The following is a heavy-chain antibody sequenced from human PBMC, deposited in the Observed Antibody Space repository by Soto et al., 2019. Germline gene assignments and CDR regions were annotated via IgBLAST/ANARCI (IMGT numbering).Heavy chain of an antibody. V-gene: IGHV1-18*01. CDR3: ARSWVTGKGGIDV. Sequence: QVQLVQSGAEVKKPGASVKVSCKASGYTFTSYGLSWVRQAPGQGIEWMGWINGYTGNTNYAQKFQGRVTMTTDTSTNTAYLDLWTLIFDDTAVYYCARSWVTGKGGIDVCGQGTTVTFSS. CDR1: GYTFTSYG. J-gene: IGHJ6*02. D-gene: IGHD3-16*01. CDR2: INGYTGNT.